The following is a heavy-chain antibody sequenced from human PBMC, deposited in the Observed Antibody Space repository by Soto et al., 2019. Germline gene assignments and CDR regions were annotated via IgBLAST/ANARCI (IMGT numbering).Heavy chain of an antibody. CDR2: ISPSTSHI. CDR1: GFTFSSCT. Sequence: EVHLVESGGGLVKPGGSLRLSCAVSGFTFSSCTMNWVRQAPGKGLEWVSSISPSTSHIYYADSVKGRFTISRDNAKNAPFLQITRPRAEDTAVYYCSGCSGGACHQNYGMDVWGQGTTVTVSS. V-gene: IGHV3-21*01. J-gene: IGHJ6*02. D-gene: IGHD2-15*01. CDR3: SGCSGGACHQNYGMDV.